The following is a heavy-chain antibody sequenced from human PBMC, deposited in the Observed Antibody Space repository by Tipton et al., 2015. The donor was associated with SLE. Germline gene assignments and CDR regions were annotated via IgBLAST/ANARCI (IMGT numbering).Heavy chain of an antibody. J-gene: IGHJ3*02. Sequence: SLRLSCAAPGFSFSSYWMTWVRQAPGKGLEWVAIIKQDGSDEYYGDSVKGRFTISRDNAKNSLFVQMHNLRAGDTAVYYCARVNGTYGGSFDIWGQGTTVTVSS. D-gene: IGHD4-23*01. CDR3: ARVNGTYGGSFDI. CDR2: IKQDGSDE. V-gene: IGHV3-7*01. CDR1: GFSFSSYW.